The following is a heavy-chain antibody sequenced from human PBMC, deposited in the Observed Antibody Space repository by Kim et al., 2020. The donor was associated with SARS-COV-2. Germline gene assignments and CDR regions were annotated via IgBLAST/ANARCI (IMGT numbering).Heavy chain of an antibody. CDR2: ISWNSGSI. CDR1: GFTFDDYA. J-gene: IGHJ2*01. D-gene: IGHD1-26*01. V-gene: IGHV3-9*01. Sequence: GGSLRLSCAASGFTFDDYAMHWVRQAPGKGLEWVSGISWNSGSIGYADSVKGRFTISRDNAKNSLYLQMNSLRAEDTALYYCAKDIAPRGSYYMSNWYFDLWGRGTLVTVSS. CDR3: AKDIAPRGSYYMSNWYFDL.